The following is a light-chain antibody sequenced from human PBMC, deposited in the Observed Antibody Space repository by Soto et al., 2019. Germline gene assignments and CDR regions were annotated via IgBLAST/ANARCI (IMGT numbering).Light chain of an antibody. CDR3: QQYGSSRGT. J-gene: IGKJ1*01. CDR2: DAS. V-gene: IGKV3-11*01. CDR1: QSVSSY. Sequence: PGERATLSCRASQSVSSYLSWYQQKPGQAPRLLIYDASNRATGIPARFSGRGSGTDFTLTISSLEPEDFAVYYCQQYGSSRGTFGQGTKVDIK.